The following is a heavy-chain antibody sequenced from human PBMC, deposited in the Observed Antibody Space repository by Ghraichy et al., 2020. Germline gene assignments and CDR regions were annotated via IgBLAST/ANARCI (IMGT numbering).Heavy chain of an antibody. CDR3: VKAYSGSYYTALYYGMDV. Sequence: GGSLSLSCTDSGFTVNKSAMSSVRQASGKGLDWVSGFSGSGRSTYHADSAKGRFSISRDNSKNTLYLQMNSLRVEDTAVYYCVKAYSGSYYTALYYGMDVWGQGTTVTVSS. D-gene: IGHD3-10*01. V-gene: IGHV3-23*01. CDR2: FSGSGRST. J-gene: IGHJ6*02. CDR1: GFTVNKSA.